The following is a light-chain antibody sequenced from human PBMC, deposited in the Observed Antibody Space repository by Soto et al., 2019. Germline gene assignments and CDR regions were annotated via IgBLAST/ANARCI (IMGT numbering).Light chain of an antibody. CDR2: GAS. CDR3: QLYGNSHYT. V-gene: IGKV3-20*01. J-gene: IGKJ2*01. CDR1: QSVSSSY. Sequence: ESVLTQSPGTLSLSPGERATLSCRASQSVSSSYLAWYQQKPGQAPRLLIYGASSRATGIPDRFSGSGSGTDFTLTISRLEPEDFAVYYCQLYGNSHYTFGQGTKLEIK.